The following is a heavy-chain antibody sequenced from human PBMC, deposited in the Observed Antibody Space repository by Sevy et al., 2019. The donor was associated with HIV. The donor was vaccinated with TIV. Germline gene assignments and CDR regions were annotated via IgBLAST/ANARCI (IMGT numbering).Heavy chain of an antibody. J-gene: IGHJ4*02. Sequence: SETLSLTCTVSGGSITSLYWNWIRQPPGKGLEWIANIYYNGHINYNPFLKSRVTLSLDTSKNQSSLRLSSVTAADTAMYYCAGENAWGRGYSWGQGTLVTVSS. V-gene: IGHV4-59*08. CDR2: IYYNGHI. CDR3: AGENAWGRGYS. CDR1: GGSITSLY. D-gene: IGHD1-26*01.